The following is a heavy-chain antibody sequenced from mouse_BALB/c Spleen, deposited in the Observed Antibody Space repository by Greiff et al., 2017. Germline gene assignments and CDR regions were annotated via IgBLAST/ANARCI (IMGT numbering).Heavy chain of an antibody. Sequence: EVHLVESGGGLVQPGGSLKLSCAASGFTFSSYGMSWVRQTPDKRLELVATINSNGGSTYYPDSVKGRFTISRDNAKNTLYLQMSSLKSEDTAMYYCARGGIYYGNYEGFAYWGQGTLVTVSA. CDR3: ARGGIYYGNYEGFAY. D-gene: IGHD2-1*01. CDR1: GFTFSSYG. V-gene: IGHV5-6-3*01. J-gene: IGHJ3*01. CDR2: INSNGGST.